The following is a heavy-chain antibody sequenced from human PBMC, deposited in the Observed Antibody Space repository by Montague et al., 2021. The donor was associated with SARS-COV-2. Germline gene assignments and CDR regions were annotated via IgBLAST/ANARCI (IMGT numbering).Heavy chain of an antibody. D-gene: IGHD6-6*01. V-gene: IGHV3-33*01. CDR1: GFTFSSYG. Sequence: SLRLSCAASGFTFSSYGMHWVRQAPGKGLEWVAVIWYDGSNKYYADSVKGRFTISRDNSMNTLYLQMNSLRAEDTAVYYCARELVRYYYGMDVWGQGTTVTVSS. CDR2: IWYDGSNK. J-gene: IGHJ6*02. CDR3: ARELVRYYYGMDV.